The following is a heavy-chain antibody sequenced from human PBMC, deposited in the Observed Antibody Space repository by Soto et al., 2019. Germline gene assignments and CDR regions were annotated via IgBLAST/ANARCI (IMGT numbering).Heavy chain of an antibody. CDR1: GGSISSSSYY. V-gene: IGHV4-39*01. CDR3: ASTAAGLFDY. J-gene: IGHJ4*02. Sequence: QLQLQESGPGLVKPSETLSLTCTVSGGSISSSSYYWGWIRQPPGKGLEWIGGIYYSGSTYYNPSLKSRVTISVDTSKNQFSLKLSSVTAADTAVYYCASTAAGLFDYWGQGTLVTVSS. CDR2: IYYSGST. D-gene: IGHD6-13*01.